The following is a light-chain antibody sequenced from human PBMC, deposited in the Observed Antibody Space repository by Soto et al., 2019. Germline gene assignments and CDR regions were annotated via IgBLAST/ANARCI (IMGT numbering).Light chain of an antibody. V-gene: IGKV3-15*01. CDR1: ERVSTN. CDR3: QQYDKWPSIT. CDR2: GAS. Sequence: EIVMTQSPAILSVSPGERATLSCRASERVSTNLAWYQQKPGQAPRLLIYGASTRATGIPARFSGSGSGTEFTLSISSLQSEDFAVYYCQQYDKWPSITFGQGTRLEI. J-gene: IGKJ5*01.